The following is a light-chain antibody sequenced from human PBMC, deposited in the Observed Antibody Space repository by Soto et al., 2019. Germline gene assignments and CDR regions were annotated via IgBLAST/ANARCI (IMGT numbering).Light chain of an antibody. CDR3: QQYNTFWT. Sequence: DIQMTQYPSTLSASVGDRVTITCRASQSISSWLAWYQQKPGKAPKLLIYDVSSLESGVPSRFSGSGSGTEFTLTISSLQPDDFATYYCQQYNTFWTFGQGTKVDI. V-gene: IGKV1-5*01. J-gene: IGKJ1*01. CDR1: QSISSW. CDR2: DVS.